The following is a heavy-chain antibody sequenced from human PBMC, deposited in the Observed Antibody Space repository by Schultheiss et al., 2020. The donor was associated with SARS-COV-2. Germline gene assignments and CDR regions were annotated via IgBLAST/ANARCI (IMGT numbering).Heavy chain of an antibody. CDR2: IYYSGST. V-gene: IGHV4-61*01. Sequence: SETLSLTCTVSGGSDRSDNYYWSWIRQPPGKGLEWIGYIYYSGSTNYNPSLKSRVTISVDTSKNQFSLKLSSVTAADTAVYYCAREDYPWGQGTMVTVSS. CDR3: AREDYP. D-gene: IGHD4-11*01. CDR1: GGSDRSDNYY. J-gene: IGHJ3*01.